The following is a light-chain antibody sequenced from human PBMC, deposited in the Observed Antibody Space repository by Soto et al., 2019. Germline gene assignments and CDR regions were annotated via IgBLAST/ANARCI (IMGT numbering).Light chain of an antibody. CDR1: QSLVHSDGHTY. Sequence: DIVMTQTPLSSPVTLGQPASISCRSSQSLVHSDGHTYLSWLQQRPGQPPRLLIYEISNRFSGVTDRFSGSGAGTDFTLKISRVEAEDVGIYYCMQATQRPTFGQGTRLE. CDR2: EIS. CDR3: MQATQRPT. V-gene: IGKV2-24*01. J-gene: IGKJ5*01.